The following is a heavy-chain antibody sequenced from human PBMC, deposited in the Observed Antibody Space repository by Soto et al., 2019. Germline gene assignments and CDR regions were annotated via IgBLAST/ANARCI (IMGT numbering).Heavy chain of an antibody. D-gene: IGHD4-17*01. V-gene: IGHV1-18*01. CDR1: GYTFTSYG. CDR3: ARDWVGDLAY. CDR2: ISGYNGDT. Sequence: QVPLVQSGGEVKQPGASVKVSCKTSGYTFTSYGISWVRQAPGQGLEWMGWISGYNGDTKYVQKFQGRVTLTTDTSTNTAYMEVRSLRSDDPAGYYCARDWVGDLAYWGQGTLVTVSS. J-gene: IGHJ4*02.